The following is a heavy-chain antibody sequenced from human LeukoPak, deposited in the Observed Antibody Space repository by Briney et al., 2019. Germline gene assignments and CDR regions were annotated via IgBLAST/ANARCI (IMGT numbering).Heavy chain of an antibody. D-gene: IGHD3-9*01. CDR2: IYYSGST. Sequence: SETLSLTCTVPGGSISSYYWSWIRQPPGKGLEWIGYIYYSGSTNYNPSLKSRVTISVDTSKNQFSLKLSSVTAADTAVYYCARLTYYDILTGYLMTYYFDYWGQGTLVTVSS. CDR3: ARLTYYDILTGYLMTYYFDY. CDR1: GGSISSYY. V-gene: IGHV4-59*01. J-gene: IGHJ4*02.